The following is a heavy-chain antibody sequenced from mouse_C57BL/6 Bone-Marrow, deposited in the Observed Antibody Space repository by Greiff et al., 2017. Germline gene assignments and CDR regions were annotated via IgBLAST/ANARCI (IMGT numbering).Heavy chain of an antibody. CDR1: GYTFTSYW. D-gene: IGHD1-1*01. CDR3: TIPSNYYGSSYWYFGV. Sequence: QVQLQQPGAELVKPGASVKVSCKASGYTFTSYWMHWVKQRPGQGLEWIGRIHPSDSDTNYNQKFKGKATLTVDKSSSTAYMQLSSLTSEDSAVYYCTIPSNYYGSSYWYFGVWGTVTTVTVSS. CDR2: IHPSDSDT. V-gene: IGHV1-74*01. J-gene: IGHJ1*03.